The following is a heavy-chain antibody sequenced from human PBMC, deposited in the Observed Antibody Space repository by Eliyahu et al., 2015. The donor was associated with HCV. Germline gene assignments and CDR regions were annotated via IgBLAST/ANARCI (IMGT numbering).Heavy chain of an antibody. D-gene: IGHD2-8*02. J-gene: IGHJ5*02. CDR3: ARGAEDSSGAIDL. CDR2: IGRDAYKK. Sequence: QLQLVESGGGVVQPGGSLRLSCAASGFVFRQYDFHWVRQAPGKGLEWVAVIGRDAYKKYHADSVKDRFTISRDSYKATLSLQLNSLRPDDTGMYYCARGAEDSSGAIDLWGRGTLVTVSS. V-gene: IGHV3-33*08. CDR1: GFVFRQYD.